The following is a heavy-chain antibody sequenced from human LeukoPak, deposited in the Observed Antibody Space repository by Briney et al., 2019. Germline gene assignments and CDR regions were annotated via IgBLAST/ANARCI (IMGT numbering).Heavy chain of an antibody. Sequence: SVKVSCKASGGTFSNYAISWVRQAPGQGLEWMGGIIPIFGTANYAQKFQGRVTITADESTSTAYMELSSLRSEDTAVYYCARDHYDSSGYYYVGDAFDIWGQGTMVTVSS. D-gene: IGHD3-22*01. CDR2: IIPIFGTA. V-gene: IGHV1-69*13. CDR1: GGTFSNYA. J-gene: IGHJ3*02. CDR3: ARDHYDSSGYYYVGDAFDI.